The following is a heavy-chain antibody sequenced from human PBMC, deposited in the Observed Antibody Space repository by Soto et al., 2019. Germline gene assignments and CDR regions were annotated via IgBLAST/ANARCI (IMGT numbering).Heavy chain of an antibody. CDR2: MNPNSGNT. D-gene: IGHD6-19*01. CDR1: GYTFTSYD. Sequence: ASVKVSCKASGYTFTSYDINWVRQATGQGLEWMGWMNPNSGNTGYAQKFQGRVTMTRNTSISTAYMELSSLRSEDTAVYYCARVLQSVSGWYLLGDLAFDYWGQGTLVTVSS. V-gene: IGHV1-8*01. CDR3: ARVLQSVSGWYLLGDLAFDY. J-gene: IGHJ4*02.